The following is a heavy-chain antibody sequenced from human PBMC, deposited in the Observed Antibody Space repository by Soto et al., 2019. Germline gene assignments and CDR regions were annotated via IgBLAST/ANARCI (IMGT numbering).Heavy chain of an antibody. J-gene: IGHJ6*02. CDR1: GDTFTSYA. V-gene: IGHV1-3*01. D-gene: IGHD3-3*01. CDR2: INAGNGNT. CDR3: ARSDFWSGYRYYYYYGMDV. Sequence: ASVKVSCKASGDTFTSYARHWVRQAPGQRLEWMGWINAGNGNTKYSQKFQGRVTITRDTSASTAYMELSSLRSEDTAVYYCARSDFWSGYRYYYYYGMDVWGQGTTVTVSS.